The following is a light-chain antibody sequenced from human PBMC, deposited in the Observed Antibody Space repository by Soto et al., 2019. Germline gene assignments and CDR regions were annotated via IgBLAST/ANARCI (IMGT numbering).Light chain of an antibody. CDR3: QQRSNWLPLT. CDR2: GAY. J-gene: IGKJ4*01. Sequence: IQMTQSPSSLSASVGDRVTITCRSSESIISYLNWYQQKPGKAPKLLIYGAYSLQSGVPSRFSGSGSGTDFTLTISRLEPEDFAVYYCQQRSNWLPLTFGGGTKVDIK. CDR1: ESIISY. V-gene: IGKV1-39*01.